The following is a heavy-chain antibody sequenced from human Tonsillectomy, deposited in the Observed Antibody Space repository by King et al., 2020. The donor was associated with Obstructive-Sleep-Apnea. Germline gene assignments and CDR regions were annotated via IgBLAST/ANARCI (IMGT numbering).Heavy chain of an antibody. D-gene: IGHD3-3*01. CDR1: GFTFSDYY. J-gene: IGHJ6*02. Sequence: QLVQSGGGLVKPGGSLRLSCAASGFTFSDYYMSWIRQAPGKGLEWVSYISSSSRTIYYADSVKGRFTISRDNAKNSLYVQMNSLRVEDTAVYYCARGTYDFFYYGMDVWGQGTTVTVSS. CDR3: ARGTYDFFYYGMDV. CDR2: ISSSSRTI. V-gene: IGHV3-11*01.